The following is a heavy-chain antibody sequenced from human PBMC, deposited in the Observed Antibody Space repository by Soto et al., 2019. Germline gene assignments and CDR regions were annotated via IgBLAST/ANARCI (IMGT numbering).Heavy chain of an antibody. CDR1: GFTFSSYG. CDR3: SRDEVALRYFDWLRSNYYYYMDV. Sequence: QVQLVESGGGVVQPGRSLRLSCAASGFTFSSYGMHWVRQAPGKGLEWVAVIWYDGSNKDYADSVKGRFTISRDNSKKTQYLQMISLRAEDTAVYYCSRDEVALRYFDWLRSNYYYYMDVWGKGTTVTVSS. J-gene: IGHJ6*03. CDR2: IWYDGSNK. V-gene: IGHV3-33*01. D-gene: IGHD3-9*01.